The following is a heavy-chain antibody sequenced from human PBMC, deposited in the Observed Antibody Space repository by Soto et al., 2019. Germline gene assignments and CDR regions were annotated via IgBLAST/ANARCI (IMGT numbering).Heavy chain of an antibody. J-gene: IGHJ3*02. CDR3: ARDFYSGSYYAFDI. D-gene: IGHD1-26*01. Sequence: ASVKGSCKASGYTFTGYYMHWVRQAPGQGLEWMGWINPNSGGTNYAQKFQGRVTMTRDTSISTAYMELSRLRSDDTAVYYCARDFYSGSYYAFDIWGQGTMVTVSS. CDR1: GYTFTGYY. V-gene: IGHV1-2*02. CDR2: INPNSGGT.